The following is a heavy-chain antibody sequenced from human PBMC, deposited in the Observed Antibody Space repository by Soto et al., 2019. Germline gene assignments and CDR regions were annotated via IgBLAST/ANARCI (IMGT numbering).Heavy chain of an antibody. CDR2: INAGNGNT. J-gene: IGHJ4*02. D-gene: IGHD6-13*01. CDR1: GYTFTSYS. V-gene: IGHV1-3*01. CDR3: ARVTLSAAGAFDY. Sequence: QVQLVQSGAEVKKPGASVKVSCKASGYTFTSYSMHWVRQAPGQRREWMGWINAGNGNTKYSQKFQGRVTITRDTSASTAYMELSSLRSEDTAVYYCARVTLSAAGAFDYWGQGTLVTVSS.